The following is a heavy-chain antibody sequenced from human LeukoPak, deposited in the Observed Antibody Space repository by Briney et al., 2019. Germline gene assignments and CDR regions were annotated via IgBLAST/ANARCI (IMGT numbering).Heavy chain of an antibody. Sequence: SETLSLTCTVSGGSISTSSYYWGWIRQPPGKGLEWIGSIYYSGSTYYNPSLKSRVTISVDTSKNQFSLKLSSVTAADTAVYYCARESSYYYYYYMDVWGKGTTVTVS. CDR3: ARESSYYYYYYMDV. J-gene: IGHJ6*03. V-gene: IGHV4-39*07. CDR2: IYYSGST. CDR1: GGSISTSSYY.